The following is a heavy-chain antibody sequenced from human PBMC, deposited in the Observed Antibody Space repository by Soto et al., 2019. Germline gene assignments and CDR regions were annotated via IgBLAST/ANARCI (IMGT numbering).Heavy chain of an antibody. CDR3: ARRYCSSTSCYSWDYYYMDV. Sequence: QVQLQESGPGLVKPSETLSLTCTVSGGSISSYYWSWIRQPPGKGLEWIGYIYYSGSTNYNPSLKSRLTIAVDTSKDEFSLKLSSVTAADTAVYYCARRYCSSTSCYSWDYYYMDVWGKGTTVTVSS. V-gene: IGHV4-59*08. CDR2: IYYSGST. CDR1: GGSISSYY. J-gene: IGHJ6*03. D-gene: IGHD2-2*01.